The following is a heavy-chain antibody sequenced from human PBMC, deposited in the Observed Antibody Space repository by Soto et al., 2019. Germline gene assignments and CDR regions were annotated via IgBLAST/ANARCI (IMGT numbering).Heavy chain of an antibody. J-gene: IGHJ6*02. V-gene: IGHV3-48*02. CDR1: GFRFSSYP. D-gene: IGHD4-4*01. CDR3: AIHDKFYSYGMDV. Sequence: QLVESGGGLVQPGGSLRLSCATSGFRFSSYPMNWVRQAPGKGLEWVSYISSSSNIIYYADSVKGRFTISRDNAKNSLYLQMNSLRDEDTAIYYCAIHDKFYSYGMDVWDQGTTVTVSS. CDR2: ISSSSNII.